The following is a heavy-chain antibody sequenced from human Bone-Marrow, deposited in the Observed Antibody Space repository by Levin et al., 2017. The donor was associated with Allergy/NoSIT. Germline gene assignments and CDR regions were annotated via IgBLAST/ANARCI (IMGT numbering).Heavy chain of an antibody. V-gene: IGHV3-30*04. CDR1: GFTFSASS. CDR3: ARGPGEREPQPVHYVFDS. CDR2: IAYDGRNK. Sequence: GGSLRLSCVVAGFTFSASSMHWVRQTPAKGLEWLAVIAYDGRNKYYADSVRDRFTISRDNSRNTLYLQMNSLRPEDSAVYYCARGPGEREPQPVHYVFDSWGQGTLVTVSS. D-gene: IGHD1-26*01. J-gene: IGHJ4*02.